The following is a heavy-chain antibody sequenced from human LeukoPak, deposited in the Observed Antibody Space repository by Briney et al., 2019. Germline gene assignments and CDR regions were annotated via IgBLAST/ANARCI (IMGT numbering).Heavy chain of an antibody. CDR2: FDPEDGET. CDR1: GYTLTELS. D-gene: IGHD6-13*01. CDR3: ATEGLAAAEKYFQH. V-gene: IGHV1-24*01. Sequence: ASVKVPCKVSGYTLTELSMHWVRQAPGKGLEWMGGFDPEDGETIYAQKFQGRVTMTEDTSTDTAYMELSSLRSEDTAVYYCATEGLAAAEKYFQHWGQGTLVTVSS. J-gene: IGHJ1*01.